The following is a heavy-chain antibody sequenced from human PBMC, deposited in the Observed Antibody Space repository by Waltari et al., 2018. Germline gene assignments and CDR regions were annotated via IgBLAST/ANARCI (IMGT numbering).Heavy chain of an antibody. D-gene: IGHD1-26*01. V-gene: IGHV1-2*06. Sequence: QVQLVQSGAEVKKPGASVKVSCKASGYTFTGYYMHWVGQAPGQGLEWMGRINPNSGGTNYAQKFQGRVTMTRDTSISTAYMGLSRLRSDDTAVYYCARVVGATAATGVNWFDPWGQGTLVTVSS. CDR3: ARVVGATAATGVNWFDP. CDR2: INPNSGGT. J-gene: IGHJ5*02. CDR1: GYTFTGYY.